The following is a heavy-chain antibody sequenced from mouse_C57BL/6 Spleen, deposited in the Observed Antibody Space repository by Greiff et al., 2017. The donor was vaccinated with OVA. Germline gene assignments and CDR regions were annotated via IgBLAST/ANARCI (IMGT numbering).Heavy chain of an antibody. CDR1: GYTFTSYW. D-gene: IGHD6-1*01. J-gene: IGHJ2*01. V-gene: IGHV1-50*01. Sequence: QVQLQQPGAELVKPGASVKLSCKASGYTFTSYWMQWVNQRPGQGLEWIGEIDPSDSYTNYNQKFKGKATLTVDTSSSTAYMQLSSLTSEDSTVYYCARFPSCQYYFDCWGQGTTRTGSS. CDR2: IDPSDSYT. CDR3: ARFPSCQYYFDC.